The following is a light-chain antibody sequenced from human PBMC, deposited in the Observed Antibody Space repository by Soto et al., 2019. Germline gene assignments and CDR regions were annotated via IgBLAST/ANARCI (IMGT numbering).Light chain of an antibody. CDR2: GAS. CDR3: QQYSNWPLT. J-gene: IGKJ4*01. Sequence: EIVMTQSPVTLSVSPGERVTLSCRASQSVTYSYLAWYQQKPGQAPRLLIFGASTRAAGIPARFSGSGSGTEFTLTISSLQSEDFAVYYCQQYSNWPLTFGGGTKVEIK. V-gene: IGKV3-15*01. CDR1: QSVTYSY.